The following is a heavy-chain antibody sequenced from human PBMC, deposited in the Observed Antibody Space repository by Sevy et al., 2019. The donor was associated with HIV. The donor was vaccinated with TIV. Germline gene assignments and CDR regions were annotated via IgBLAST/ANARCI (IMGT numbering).Heavy chain of an antibody. V-gene: IGHV4-39*01. D-gene: IGHD3-3*01. CDR3: ANHALSITIFGVVTRKWFDP. J-gene: IGHJ5*02. CDR1: GGSISRNSHY. Sequence: SETLSLTCTVSGGSISRNSHYWGWIRQPPGKGLEWIGSIYYSGSTYYNPSLKSRVTISGDTSKNPFSLKLSSVTAADPAVYYCANHALSITIFGVVTRKWFDPWGQGTLVTVSS. CDR2: IYYSGST.